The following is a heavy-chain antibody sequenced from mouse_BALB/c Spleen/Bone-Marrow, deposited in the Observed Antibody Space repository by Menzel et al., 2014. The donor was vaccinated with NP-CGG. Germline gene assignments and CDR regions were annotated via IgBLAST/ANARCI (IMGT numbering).Heavy chain of an antibody. J-gene: IGHJ1*01. CDR1: GFNIKDTY. CDR3: ASYRYAWYFDV. D-gene: IGHD2-14*01. CDR2: IDPANGNT. Sequence: EVKVEESGAELVKPGASVKLSCTASGFNIKDTYLHWVKPRPEQGLEWIGRIDPANGNTKYDPKFKGKATITADTSSNTAYLQLSSLTSEDTAVYYCASYRYAWYFDVWGAGTTVTVSS. V-gene: IGHV14-3*02.